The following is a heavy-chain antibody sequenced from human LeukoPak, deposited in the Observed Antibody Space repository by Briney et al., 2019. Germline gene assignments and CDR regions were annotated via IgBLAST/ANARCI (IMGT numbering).Heavy chain of an antibody. D-gene: IGHD1-26*01. CDR1: GFTFDDYA. CDR3: AKVGEGSYFAF. V-gene: IGHV3-23*01. J-gene: IGHJ4*02. CDR2: ISGSGGST. Sequence: GGSLRLSCAASGFTFDDYAMHWVRQAPGKGLEWVSAISGSGGSTYYADSVKGRFTISRDNSKNTLYLQMNGLRAEDTAVYYCAKVGEGSYFAFWGQGTLVTVSS.